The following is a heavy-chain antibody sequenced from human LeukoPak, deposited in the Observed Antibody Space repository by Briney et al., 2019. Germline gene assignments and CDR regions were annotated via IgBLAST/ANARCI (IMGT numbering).Heavy chain of an antibody. Sequence: LELIGSIYYSRRTYYNPSLKSRVTISVDTSKNQFSLKLSSVTAADTAVYYCARLIETYFDYWGQGTLVTVSS. CDR2: IYYSRRT. J-gene: IGHJ4*02. V-gene: IGHV4-39*01. D-gene: IGHD2/OR15-2a*01. CDR3: ARLIETYFDY.